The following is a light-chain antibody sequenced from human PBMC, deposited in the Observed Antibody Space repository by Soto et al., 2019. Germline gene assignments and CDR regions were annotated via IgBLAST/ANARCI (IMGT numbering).Light chain of an antibody. J-gene: IGKJ1*01. CDR1: QDINNY. V-gene: IGKV1-33*01. CDR2: DAS. Sequence: DLQMTQSPYSLSASVGDRVTITCQASQDINNYLNWYQQTPGKAPKLLIYDASNLETGVPSRFSGSGSGTHFTFTISNLQPEDIATYYCQQYDNLPPTWTFGQGTKVEIE. CDR3: QQYDNLPPTWT.